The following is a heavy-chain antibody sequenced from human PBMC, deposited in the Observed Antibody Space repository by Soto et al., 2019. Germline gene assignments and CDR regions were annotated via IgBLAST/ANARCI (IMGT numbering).Heavy chain of an antibody. Sequence: QLGGSLRLSCAASGFTFSSYGMHWVRQAPGKGLEWVAVISYDGSNKYYADSVKGRFTISRDNSKNTLYLQMNSLRAEDTAVYYCAKLVSGYGYDYWGQGTLVTAPQ. J-gene: IGHJ4*02. D-gene: IGHD5-12*01. CDR1: GFTFSSYG. CDR2: ISYDGSNK. CDR3: AKLVSGYGYDY. V-gene: IGHV3-30*18.